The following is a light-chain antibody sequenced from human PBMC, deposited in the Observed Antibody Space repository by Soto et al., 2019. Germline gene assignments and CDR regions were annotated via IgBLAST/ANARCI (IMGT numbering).Light chain of an antibody. CDR2: EVS. J-gene: IGLJ1*01. CDR1: SSDIDFYNY. CDR3: ASFTTASTRV. V-gene: IGLV2-14*01. Sequence: QSALTQPASVSGSPGQSITVSCTGTSSDIDFYNYVSWYQQHPGKAPKLIIYEVSNRPSGVSNRFSGSKSGNTASLTVSGLQAEDEADYYCASFTTASTRVFGTGTKVTVL.